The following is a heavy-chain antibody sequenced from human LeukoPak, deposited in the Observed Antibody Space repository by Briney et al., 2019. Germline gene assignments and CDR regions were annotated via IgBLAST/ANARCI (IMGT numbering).Heavy chain of an antibody. CDR2: ISAYNGDT. CDR1: GYTFTSYG. D-gene: IGHD1-14*01. Sequence: ASVKVSCKASGYTFTSYGISWVRQAPGQGLEWMGWISAYNGDTNYAQKLQGRVTMTTDTSTSTAYMELRSLRSDDTAVYYCARVELQTTAFDIWGQGTMVTVSS. J-gene: IGHJ3*02. V-gene: IGHV1-18*01. CDR3: ARVELQTTAFDI.